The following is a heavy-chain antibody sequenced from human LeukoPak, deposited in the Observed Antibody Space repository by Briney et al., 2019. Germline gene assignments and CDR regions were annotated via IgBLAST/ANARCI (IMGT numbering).Heavy chain of an antibody. V-gene: IGHV3-21*01. CDR3: ASLLWWTY. CDR1: GFTFSSYS. Sequence: GGSLRLSCAASGFTFSSYSMNWVRQAPGKGLEWVSSISSSSSYIYHADSVKGRFTISRDNAKNSLYLQMNSLRAEDTAVYYCASLLWWTYWGQGTLVTVSS. D-gene: IGHD2-21*01. CDR2: ISSSSSYI. J-gene: IGHJ4*02.